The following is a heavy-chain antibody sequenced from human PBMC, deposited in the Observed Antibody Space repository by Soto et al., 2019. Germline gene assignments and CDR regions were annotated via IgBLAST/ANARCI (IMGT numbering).Heavy chain of an antibody. CDR1: GFTFSSYA. J-gene: IGHJ4*02. V-gene: IGHV3-23*01. CDR3: AKDLSVYDILTAVH. Sequence: GGSLRLSCAASGFTFSSYALSCVRQAPGKGLEWFSAISGSGGITYYADSVKGRFTISRDNPKNTLYLQMNSLRAEDTAVYYCAKDLSVYDILTAVHLGQGTLVNVSS. D-gene: IGHD3-9*01. CDR2: ISGSGGIT.